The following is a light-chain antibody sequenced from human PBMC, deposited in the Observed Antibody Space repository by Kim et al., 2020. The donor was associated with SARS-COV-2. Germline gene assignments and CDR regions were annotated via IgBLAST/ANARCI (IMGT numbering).Light chain of an antibody. V-gene: IGLV2-8*01. CDR3: SSYAGSNNLV. J-gene: IGLJ2*01. CDR2: EVS. Sequence: GQSVTISCPGTSSAVGGYNYVSWYQQHRRKAPKLMIYEVSRRPSGVPVRFSGSKAGNTASLTVSGLQAEDEADYYCSSYAGSNNLVFGGGTQLTVL. CDR1: SSAVGGYNY.